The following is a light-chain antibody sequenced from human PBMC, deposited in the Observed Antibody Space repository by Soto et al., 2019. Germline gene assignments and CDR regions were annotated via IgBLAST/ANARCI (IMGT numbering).Light chain of an antibody. CDR2: GNS. CDR3: QSYDSSLIGWV. Sequence: QSVLTQPPSMSGAPGQRVTISCTGSSSNIGAGYDVHWYQHLLGTAPKLLIFGNSDRPSGVPDRFSGSKSGTSASLAISGLQAEDEADYYCQSYDSSLIGWVFGTGAKVTVL. J-gene: IGLJ1*01. V-gene: IGLV1-40*01. CDR1: SSNIGAGYD.